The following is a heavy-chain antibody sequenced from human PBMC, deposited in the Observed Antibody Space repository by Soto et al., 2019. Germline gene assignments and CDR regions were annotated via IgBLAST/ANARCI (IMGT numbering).Heavy chain of an antibody. Sequence: EVQLVQSGAEVKKPGESPKISCKGSGYSFTSYWIGWVRQMPGKGLEGMGIIYPGDSDTRYSPSFQGQVTISADKSISTAYLQWSSLKASDTAMYYCARAMIRGKNYYGIDVWGQGTTVTVSS. J-gene: IGHJ6*02. V-gene: IGHV5-51*03. CDR2: IYPGDSDT. CDR3: ARAMIRGKNYYGIDV. CDR1: GYSFTSYW. D-gene: IGHD3-10*01.